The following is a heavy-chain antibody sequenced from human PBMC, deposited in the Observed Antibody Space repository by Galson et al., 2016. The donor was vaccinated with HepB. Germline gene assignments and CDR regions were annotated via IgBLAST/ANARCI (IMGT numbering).Heavy chain of an antibody. J-gene: IGHJ4*02. Sequence: SLRLSCAGSGYSFRNYAMHWVRQAPGKGLEWVAVLSSDGTREGYSDSLRGRFPIPRNNPKNTLLLEMNSLRPEDTAVYYCARVGYGDYLEHWGQGTRVIVSS. CDR3: ARVGYGDYLEH. CDR2: LSSDGTRE. V-gene: IGHV3-30-3*01. CDR1: GYSFRNYA. D-gene: IGHD4-17*01.